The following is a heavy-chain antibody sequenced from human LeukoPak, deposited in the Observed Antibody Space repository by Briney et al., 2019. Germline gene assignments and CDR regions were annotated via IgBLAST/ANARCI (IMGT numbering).Heavy chain of an antibody. D-gene: IGHD3-22*01. CDR1: GYTFTSYG. Sequence: ASVKVSCKASGYTFTSYGISWVRQAPGQGLEWMGWINPNSGGTNSAPKFQGRVTMTRDTSISTAYMELSRLRSDDTAVYYCVRYYYDSYGMDVWGQGTTVTVSS. CDR2: INPNSGGT. V-gene: IGHV1-2*02. CDR3: VRYYYDSYGMDV. J-gene: IGHJ6*02.